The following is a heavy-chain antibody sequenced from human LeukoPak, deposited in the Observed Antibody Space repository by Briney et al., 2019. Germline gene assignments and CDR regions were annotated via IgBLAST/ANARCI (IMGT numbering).Heavy chain of an antibody. D-gene: IGHD3-10*02. Sequence: GGSLRCSGAGSGFTCSSYEMNWVRQGPGQGLEWVSYISSSCSTKYYADSVKGRFTISRDNAKNSLYLQMNSLRAEDTAVYYCAELGITMIGGVWGKGATVTISS. CDR1: GFTCSSYE. CDR3: AELGITMIGGV. CDR2: ISSSCSTK. V-gene: IGHV3-48*03. J-gene: IGHJ6*03.